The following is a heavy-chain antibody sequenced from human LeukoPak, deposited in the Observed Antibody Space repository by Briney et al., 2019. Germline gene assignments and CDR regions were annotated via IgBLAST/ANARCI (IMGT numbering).Heavy chain of an antibody. CDR2: INHSGST. D-gene: IGHD4-11*01. J-gene: IGHJ4*02. CDR3: VRGTVERYSNYGD. V-gene: IGHV4-34*01. CDR1: GGSFSGYY. Sequence: SETLSLTCAVYGGSFSGYYWNWIRQPPGKGLEWIGEINHSGSTNYNPSLKSRVTISVDTSKNQFSLKLSSVTAAATAVYYCVRGTVERYSNYGDWGQGTLVTVSS.